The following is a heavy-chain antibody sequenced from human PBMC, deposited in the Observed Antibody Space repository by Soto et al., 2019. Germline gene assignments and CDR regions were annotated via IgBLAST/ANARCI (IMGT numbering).Heavy chain of an antibody. V-gene: IGHV4-34*01. J-gene: IGHJ5*02. D-gene: IGHD3-10*01. CDR1: GGSFSGYY. CDR3: ARMRFGGLGWFDP. Sequence: SETLSLTCAVYGGSFSGYYWSWIRQPPGKGLEWIGEINHSGSTNYNPSLRSRVTISVDTSKNQFSLKLSSVTAADTAVYYCARMRFGGLGWFDPWGQGTLVTVSS. CDR2: INHSGST.